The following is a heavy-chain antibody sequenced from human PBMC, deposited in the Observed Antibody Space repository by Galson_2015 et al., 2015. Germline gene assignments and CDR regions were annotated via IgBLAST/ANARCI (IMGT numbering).Heavy chain of an antibody. CDR2: IIPIFGTA. D-gene: IGHD2-15*01. CDR1: GGTFSSYA. Sequence: SVKVSCKASGGTFSSYAISWVRQAPGQGLEWMGGIIPIFGTANYAQKFQGRVTITADESTSTAYMELSSLGSEDTAVYYCARRYCSGGSCYHLSWFDPWGQGTLVTVSS. V-gene: IGHV1-69*13. CDR3: ARRYCSGGSCYHLSWFDP. J-gene: IGHJ5*02.